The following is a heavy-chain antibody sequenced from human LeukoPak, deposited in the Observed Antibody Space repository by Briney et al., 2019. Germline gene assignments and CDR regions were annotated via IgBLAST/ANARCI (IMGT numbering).Heavy chain of an antibody. V-gene: IGHV1-2*02. CDR2: INPNSGGT. J-gene: IGHJ5*02. Sequence: ASVKVSCKASGYTFTGYYMHWVRQAPGQGLEWMGWINPNSGGTNYAQKFQGRVTITADESTSTTYMELSSLRSEDTAVYYCARIVMIGHTDWFDPWGQGTLVMVSS. CDR3: ARIVMIGHTDWFDP. D-gene: IGHD3-22*01. CDR1: GYTFTGYY.